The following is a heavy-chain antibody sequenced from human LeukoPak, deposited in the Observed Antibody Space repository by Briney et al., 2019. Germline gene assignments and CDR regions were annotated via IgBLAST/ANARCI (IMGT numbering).Heavy chain of an antibody. V-gene: IGHV3-11*04. Sequence: GGXLRLSCAASGFTFSDYYMSWVRQAPGKGVEWVSYISSSGSSIYYADSVKGGLTIYRDNAKNSLYLQMNSLRAEDTAVYYCARDGQYSYGYLFWGQGTLVTVSS. CDR2: ISSSGSSI. D-gene: IGHD5-18*01. CDR3: ARDGQYSYGYLF. CDR1: GFTFSDYY. J-gene: IGHJ4*02.